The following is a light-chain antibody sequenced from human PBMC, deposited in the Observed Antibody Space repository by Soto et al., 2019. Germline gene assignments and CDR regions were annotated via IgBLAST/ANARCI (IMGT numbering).Light chain of an antibody. CDR1: QSVSRY. Sequence: EIVLTQSPGTLSLSPGERATLSCRASQSVSRYLAWYQQKPGQAPRLLIYVASNRATGIPARFSGSGSGTDFTLTISSLEPEDFAVYYCQERSNWPPGVTFGGGTKLEIK. CDR2: VAS. J-gene: IGKJ4*01. CDR3: QERSNWPPGVT. V-gene: IGKV3-11*01.